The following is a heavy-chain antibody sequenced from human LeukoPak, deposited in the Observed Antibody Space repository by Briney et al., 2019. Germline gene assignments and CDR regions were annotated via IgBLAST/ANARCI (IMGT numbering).Heavy chain of an antibody. CDR2: IYYSGST. J-gene: IGHJ3*02. V-gene: IGHV4-59*01. CDR3: ALGARGAFDI. Sequence: SETLSLTCTVSGGSISSYYRSWIRQPPGKGLEWIGYIYYSGSTNYNPSLKSRVTISVDTSKNQFSLKLSSVTAADTAVYYCALGARGAFDIWGQGTMVTVSS. D-gene: IGHD3-16*01. CDR1: GGSISSYY.